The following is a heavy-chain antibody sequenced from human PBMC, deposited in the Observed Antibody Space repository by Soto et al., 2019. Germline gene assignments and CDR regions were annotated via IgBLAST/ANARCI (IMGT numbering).Heavy chain of an antibody. CDR3: ARVSSTWHLLPDS. V-gene: IGHV4-34*01. J-gene: IGHJ4*02. CDR2: INHSGST. D-gene: IGHD6-13*01. CDR1: GGSFSGYY. Sequence: SETLSLTCAVYGGSFSGYYWSWIRQPPGKGLEWIGEINHSGSTNYNPSLERRVAISVDTSKNQFSLKLSSVTAADTGVYYCARVSSTWHLLPDSWGQGTPVTVSS.